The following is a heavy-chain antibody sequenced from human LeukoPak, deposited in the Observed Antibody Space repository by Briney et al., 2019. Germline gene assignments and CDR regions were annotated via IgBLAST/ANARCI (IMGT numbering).Heavy chain of an antibody. CDR3: ARGRYDSSGYYSIFDY. J-gene: IGHJ4*02. CDR1: GFTVSSNY. CDR2: IYSGGST. D-gene: IGHD3-22*01. Sequence: GGSLRLSCAASGFTVSSNYMSWVRQAPGKGLEWVSVIYSGGSTYYPDSVKGRFTISRDNSKNTLYLQMNSLRVEDTAVYYCARGRYDSSGYYSIFDYWGQGTLVTVSS. V-gene: IGHV3-66*01.